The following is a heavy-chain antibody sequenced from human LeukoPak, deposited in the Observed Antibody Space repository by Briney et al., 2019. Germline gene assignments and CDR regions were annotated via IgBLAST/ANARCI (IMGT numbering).Heavy chain of an antibody. CDR3: AKSRYSSGWYRDAFDI. J-gene: IGHJ3*02. D-gene: IGHD6-19*01. Sequence: GGSLRLSCAASGFTFSDHYMDWVRQAPGKGLEWVGRTRNKANSHTTEYAASVKGRFSISRDDSQNSLYLQMNSLRAEDTAVYYCAKSRYSSGWYRDAFDIWGQGTMVTVSS. V-gene: IGHV3-72*01. CDR2: TRNKANSHTT. CDR1: GFTFSDHY.